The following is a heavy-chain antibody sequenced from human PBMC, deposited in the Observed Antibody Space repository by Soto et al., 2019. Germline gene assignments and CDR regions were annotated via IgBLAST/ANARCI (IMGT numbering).Heavy chain of an antibody. J-gene: IGHJ5*02. CDR3: ARDPSSSWNNWFDP. CDR2: IYYSGST. D-gene: IGHD6-13*01. V-gene: IGHV4-31*03. Sequence: SETLSLTCTVSGGSISSGGYYWSWIRQHPGKGLEWIGYIYYSGSTYYNPSLKSRVTISVDTSKNQFSLKLSSVTAADTAVYYCARDPSSSWNNWFDPWGHGTLVTVSS. CDR1: GGSISSGGYY.